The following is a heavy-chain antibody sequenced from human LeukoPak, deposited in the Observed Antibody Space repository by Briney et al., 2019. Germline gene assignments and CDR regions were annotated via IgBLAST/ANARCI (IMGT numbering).Heavy chain of an antibody. CDR2: IKQDGSEK. V-gene: IGHV3-7*01. CDR3: ASRGFSITMIDGETPSDY. Sequence: GGSLRLSCAASGFTFSSYWMSWVRQAPGKGLEWVANIKQDGSEKYYVDSVKGRFTISRDNAKNSLYLQMNSLRAEDTAVYYCASRGFSITMIDGETPSDYWGQGTLVTVSS. CDR1: GFTFSSYW. J-gene: IGHJ4*02. D-gene: IGHD3-22*01.